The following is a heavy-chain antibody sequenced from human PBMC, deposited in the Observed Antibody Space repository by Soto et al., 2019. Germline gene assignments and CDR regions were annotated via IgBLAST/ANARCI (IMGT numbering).Heavy chain of an antibody. CDR1: GFSLITSGVG. J-gene: IGHJ5*01. CDR2: LYWDDDT. D-gene: IGHD6-25*01. Sequence: QITLKEAGPTLVKPTQTLTLTCSFSGFSLITSGVGVGWIRQPPGKALEWLALLYWDDDTGYSTSLRNRVTIPKDTSSNRVSLTMPNMDAADTATYYCAHTMAARIFYSWGEATPVTVSS. V-gene: IGHV2-5*02. CDR3: AHTMAARIFYS.